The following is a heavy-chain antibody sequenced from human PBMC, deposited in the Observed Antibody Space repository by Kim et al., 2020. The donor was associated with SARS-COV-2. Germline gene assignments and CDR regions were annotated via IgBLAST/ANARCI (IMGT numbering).Heavy chain of an antibody. CDR2: IRCSGRII. CDR3: AKGPKTTKNDWRFDC. D-gene: IGHD1-1*01. V-gene: IGHV3-48*03. J-gene: IGHJ5*01. Sequence: GGSLRLSCAASGFIFSAHNMDWVRQAPGKGLEWVSNIRCSGRIISYADSVKGRFISSRDNAKNSLYLQMTGLRAEDTAVYYCAKGPKTTKNDWRFDCWG. CDR1: GFIFSAHN.